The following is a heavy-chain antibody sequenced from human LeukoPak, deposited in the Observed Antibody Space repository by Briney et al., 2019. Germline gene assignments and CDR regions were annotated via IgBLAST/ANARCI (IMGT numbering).Heavy chain of an antibody. CDR3: ARGATTDY. Sequence: ASVKLSCKTSGYTFTDIGITWVRQAPGQGLEWVGWISSYSGSAEYALKLQGRVTMTTETSTNTAYMELRSLRSGDTAVYYCARGATTDYWGQGTLVTVSS. CDR2: ISSYSGSA. V-gene: IGHV1-18*01. J-gene: IGHJ4*02. CDR1: GYTFTDIG. D-gene: IGHD1-26*01.